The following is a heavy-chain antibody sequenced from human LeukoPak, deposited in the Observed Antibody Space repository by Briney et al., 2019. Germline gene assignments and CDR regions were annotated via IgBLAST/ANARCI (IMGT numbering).Heavy chain of an antibody. CDR1: GGSFSGHY. CDR2: INRRGSP. J-gene: IGHJ3*02. D-gene: IGHD5-24*01. Sequence: SETLSLTCAVYGGSFSGHYWSWIRQPPGKGLEWIGEINRRGSPNYNPSLKRRVTISVDTSKNQFSLKLSSVTAADTAVYYCASVEMAPITLGDAFDIWGQGTMVIVSS. V-gene: IGHV4-34*01. CDR3: ASVEMAPITLGDAFDI.